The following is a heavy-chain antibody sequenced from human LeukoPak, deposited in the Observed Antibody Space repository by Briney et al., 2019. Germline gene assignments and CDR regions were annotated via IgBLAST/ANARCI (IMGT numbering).Heavy chain of an antibody. J-gene: IGHJ1*01. Sequence: GGSLRLSCAASGSTFSNYAMSWVRQAPGKGLEWVSGISGSGGSTYYADSVKGRFTISRDNSKNTLYLQMNSLRAEDTAVYYCAKDQAVVVAAIEFGTEYFQHWGQGTLVTVSS. CDR1: GSTFSNYA. CDR2: ISGSGGST. D-gene: IGHD2-15*01. V-gene: IGHV3-23*01. CDR3: AKDQAVVVAAIEFGTEYFQH.